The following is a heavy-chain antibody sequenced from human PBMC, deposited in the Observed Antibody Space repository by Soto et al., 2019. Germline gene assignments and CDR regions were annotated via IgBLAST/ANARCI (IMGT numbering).Heavy chain of an antibody. CDR1: GFTFSNYA. V-gene: IGHV3-23*01. D-gene: IGHD6-25*01. J-gene: IGHJ4*02. Sequence: EVQLLESGGGLVQPGRSLRLSCAASGFTFSNYAMSWVRQAPGQGLDWVSAMSGSGGTTYYADSVKGRFTISRDNSKNTLFRQMNSLRAEDAAVYYCAKFFVETGSNSGWPWSFHYWGQGTLVTVSS. CDR3: AKFFVETGSNSGWPWSFHY. CDR2: MSGSGGTT.